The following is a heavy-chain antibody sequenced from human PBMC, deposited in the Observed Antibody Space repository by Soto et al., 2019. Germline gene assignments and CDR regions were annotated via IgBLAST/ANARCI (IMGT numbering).Heavy chain of an antibody. J-gene: IGHJ4*02. V-gene: IGHV3-23*01. CDR3: AKPPDYNWNDY. CDR1: GGSISSGGYS. CDR2: VSGSGGST. Sequence: PSETLSLTCAVSGGSISSGGYSWSWVRQAPGKGLEWISAVSGSGGSTYYADSVKGRFTISRDNSKDTLYLQMNNLRAEDTAVYYCAKPPDYNWNDYWGQGTLVTAPQ. D-gene: IGHD1-20*01.